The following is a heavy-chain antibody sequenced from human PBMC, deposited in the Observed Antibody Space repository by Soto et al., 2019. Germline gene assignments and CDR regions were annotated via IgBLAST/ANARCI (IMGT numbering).Heavy chain of an antibody. CDR2: IFHTGTT. CDR3: ARGLGYDSNGRFLAAFDI. J-gene: IGHJ3*02. CDR1: SASLTSGDYY. V-gene: IGHV4-31*03. D-gene: IGHD3-22*01. Sequence: QVQLQESGPGLAKPSQTVSLTCTVSSASLTSGDYYWTWIRQVPGKDLEWIGYIFHTGTTFYTPSLKSRVLMSIDTSDNYFSLNLNSVTAADTAVYYCARGLGYDSNGRFLAAFDIWGHGTLVTVSA.